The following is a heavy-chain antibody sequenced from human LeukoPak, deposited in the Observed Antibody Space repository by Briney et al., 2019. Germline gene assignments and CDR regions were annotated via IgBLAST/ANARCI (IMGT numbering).Heavy chain of an antibody. CDR3: ASLVMDV. D-gene: IGHD2-15*01. J-gene: IGHJ6*04. V-gene: IGHV3-30*04. Sequence: GGSLRLSCAASGFTFSSYAMHWVRQAPGKGPEWVAVISYDGSNKYYADSVKGRFTISRDNSKNTLYLQMNSLRAEDTAVYYCASLVMDVWGKGTTVTVSS. CDR2: ISYDGSNK. CDR1: GFTFSSYA.